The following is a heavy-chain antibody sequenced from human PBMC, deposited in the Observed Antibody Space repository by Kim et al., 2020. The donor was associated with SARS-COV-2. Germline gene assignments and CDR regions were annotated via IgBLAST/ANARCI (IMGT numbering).Heavy chain of an antibody. J-gene: IGHJ5*02. CDR3: ARARYREPAAISVNWFDP. D-gene: IGHD2-2*01. Sequence: GLFTISRNNSKNTLYLQMNSLRAEDTAVYYCARARYREPAAISVNWFDPWGQGTLVTVSS. V-gene: IGHV3-30*01.